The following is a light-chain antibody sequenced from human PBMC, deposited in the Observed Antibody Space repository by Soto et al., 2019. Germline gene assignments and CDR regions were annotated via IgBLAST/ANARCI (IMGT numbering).Light chain of an antibody. CDR3: QHYANFLWT. CDR1: QSVSNNY. J-gene: IGKJ1*01. CDR2: GVS. V-gene: IGKV3-20*01. Sequence: EIVLTQSPVTLSLSPGERATLSCRASQSVSNNYLAWYQQKPGQAPRLLIYGVSSRATGIPARFSGSGSGTDFTLTISRLEPEDSAVYFCQHYANFLWTFGQGTKVDI.